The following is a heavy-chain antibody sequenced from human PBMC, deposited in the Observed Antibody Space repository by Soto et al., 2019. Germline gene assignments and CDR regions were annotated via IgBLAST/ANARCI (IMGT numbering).Heavy chain of an antibody. V-gene: IGHV1-69*01. J-gene: IGHJ4*02. D-gene: IGHD5-18*01. CDR1: GGTFSSYA. Sequence: QVQLVQSGAEVKKPGSSVKVSCKASGGTFSSYAISWVRQAPGQGLEWMGGIIPIFGTANYAQKFQGRVTITADESTSTAYMELSRLRSEDTDVYYCERDFGYSYGFDYWGQGTLVTVSS. CDR2: IIPIFGTA. CDR3: ERDFGYSYGFDY.